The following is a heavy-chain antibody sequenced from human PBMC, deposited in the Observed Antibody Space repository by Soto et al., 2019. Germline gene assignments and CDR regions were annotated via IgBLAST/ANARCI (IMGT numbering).Heavy chain of an antibody. V-gene: IGHV2-5*02. CDR2: LYWDDDK. CDR1: GFSLTTNEVG. J-gene: IGHJ4*02. D-gene: IGHD1-1*01. Sequence: SGPTLVNPTQTLTLTCTFSGFSLTTNEVGVGWIRQLPGKALEWLGLLYWDDDKRYSPSLKSRLTITRDTSKNQVVLTITNMDPVDTGTYYCEHRGKWNRFDYWGQGTLVTVSS. CDR3: EHRGKWNRFDY.